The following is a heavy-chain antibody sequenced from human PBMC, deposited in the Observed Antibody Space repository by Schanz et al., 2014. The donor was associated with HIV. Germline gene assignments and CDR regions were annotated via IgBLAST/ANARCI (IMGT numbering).Heavy chain of an antibody. CDR1: GFRFRSYW. CDR3: ARDKSNLGMDS. J-gene: IGHJ5*01. Sequence: VQLVESGGSLVQPGGSLRLSCAASGFRFRSYWMSWIRQAPGKGLEWISYITNSGNRMNYADSVKGRFTTSRDNAKNSLYVQMNTLRADDTAVYYCARDKSNLGMDSWGQGTLVTVSS. V-gene: IGHV3-11*01. CDR2: ITNSGNRM.